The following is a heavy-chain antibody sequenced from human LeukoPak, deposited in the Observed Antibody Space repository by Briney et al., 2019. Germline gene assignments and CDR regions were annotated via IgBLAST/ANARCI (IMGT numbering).Heavy chain of an antibody. J-gene: IGHJ6*03. D-gene: IGHD3-9*01. V-gene: IGHV3-48*03. CDR3: ARDSSDYDILTGGNYYMDV. Sequence: PGGSLRLSCAASGFTFSSYEMNWVRQAPGKGLEWVSYISSSGSTIYYADSVKGRFTISRDNAKNSLYLQMNSLRAEDTAVYYCARDSSDYDILTGGNYYMDVWGKGTTVTISS. CDR1: GFTFSSYE. CDR2: ISSSGSTI.